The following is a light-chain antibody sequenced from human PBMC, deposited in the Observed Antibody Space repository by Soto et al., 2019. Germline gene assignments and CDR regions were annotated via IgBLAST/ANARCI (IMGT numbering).Light chain of an antibody. CDR2: WAS. J-gene: IGKJ1*01. CDR3: QQYYPPWT. CDR1: QSVLYSSNNKNY. V-gene: IGKV4-1*01. Sequence: DIVMTQSPDSLAGSLGERATINCKSSQSVLYSSNNKNYLAWYQQKPGQPPNLLIYWASTRESGVPDRFSGSGSGTDFTHTISSLQAEDVAVYYCQQYYPPWTFGQGTKVEIK.